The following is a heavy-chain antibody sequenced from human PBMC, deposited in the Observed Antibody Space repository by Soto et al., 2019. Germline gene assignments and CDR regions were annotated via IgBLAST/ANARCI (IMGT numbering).Heavy chain of an antibody. CDR3: ARVAYSSSRGGLYYYYYYMDV. CDR2: IYYSGST. CDR1: GGSISSGGYY. D-gene: IGHD6-6*01. Sequence: SETLSLTCTVSGGSISSGGYYWSWIRQHPGKGLEWFGYIYYSGSTYYNPSLKSRVTISVDTSKNQFSLKLSSVTAADTAVYYCARVAYSSSRGGLYYYYYYMDVWGKGTTVTVSS. V-gene: IGHV4-31*03. J-gene: IGHJ6*03.